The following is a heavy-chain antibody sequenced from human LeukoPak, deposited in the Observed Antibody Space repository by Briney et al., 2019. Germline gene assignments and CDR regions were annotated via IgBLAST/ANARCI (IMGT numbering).Heavy chain of an antibody. Sequence: PGGSLRLSCAASGFTFNDYGMSWVRQAPGKGLEWVSGINWNGGSTAYADSVRGRFTISRDNAKNSLCLQMNSLRAEDTAFYYCARNFGGGDRSGPFYWGQGTLVTVSS. CDR1: GFTFNDYG. CDR3: ARNFGGGDRSGPFY. D-gene: IGHD3-22*01. CDR2: INWNGGST. V-gene: IGHV3-20*04. J-gene: IGHJ4*02.